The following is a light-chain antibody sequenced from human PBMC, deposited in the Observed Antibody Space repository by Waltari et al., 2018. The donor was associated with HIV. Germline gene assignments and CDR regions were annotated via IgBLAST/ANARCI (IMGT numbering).Light chain of an antibody. V-gene: IGLV2-14*01. CDR1: SGDVGGYNF. CDR3: CSYTSSNTYD. CDR2: EGT. Sequence: QSALTQPASVSGSPGQSLTISCTGTSGDVGGYNFVSCYQHHPGEAPKRIIYEGTYRPSGVSDCFSGSKSGNTASLTISGLQAEDEADYYCCSYTSSNTYDFGTGTTVTVL. J-gene: IGLJ1*01.